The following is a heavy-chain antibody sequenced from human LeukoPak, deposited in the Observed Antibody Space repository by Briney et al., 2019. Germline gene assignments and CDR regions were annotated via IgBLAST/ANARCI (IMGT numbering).Heavy chain of an antibody. D-gene: IGHD2-2*03. Sequence: GASVKVSCKASGYTFTGYYMHWVRQAPGQGLEWMGWINPNSGGTNYAQKFQGRVTMTRDTSISTAYMELSRLRSDDTAVYYCARVVLDLIYYYYYMDVWGKGTTVTISS. J-gene: IGHJ6*03. CDR1: GYTFTGYY. CDR3: ARVVLDLIYYYYYMDV. V-gene: IGHV1-2*02. CDR2: INPNSGGT.